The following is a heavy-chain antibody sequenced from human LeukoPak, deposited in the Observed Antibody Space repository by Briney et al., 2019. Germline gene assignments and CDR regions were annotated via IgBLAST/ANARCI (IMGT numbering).Heavy chain of an antibody. D-gene: IGHD5-18*01. CDR2: IKQDGSEK. Sequence: AGSLRLSCAASGFTFGSYWMSWVRQAPGKGLEWVANIKQDGSEKYYVDSVKGRFTISRDNAKNSLFLQMNSLRAEDTAVYYCARGASGIQLWFFDPWGQGTLVSVSS. V-gene: IGHV3-7*01. CDR3: ARGASGIQLWFFDP. J-gene: IGHJ5*02. CDR1: GFTFGSYW.